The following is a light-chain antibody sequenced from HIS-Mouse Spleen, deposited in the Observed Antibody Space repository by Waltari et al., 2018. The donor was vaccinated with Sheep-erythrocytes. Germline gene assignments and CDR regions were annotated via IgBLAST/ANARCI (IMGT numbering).Light chain of an antibody. V-gene: IGLV2-11*01. CDR3: CSYAGSYNHV. Sequence: QSALTQPRSVSGCPGQSVTISCTGTSSDVGGYNSVSWYQQHPGKAPKLMIYDVSKRPSGVPDRFSGSKSGNTASLTISGLQAEDEADYYCCSYAGSYNHVFATGTKVTVL. J-gene: IGLJ1*01. CDR2: DVS. CDR1: SSDVGGYNS.